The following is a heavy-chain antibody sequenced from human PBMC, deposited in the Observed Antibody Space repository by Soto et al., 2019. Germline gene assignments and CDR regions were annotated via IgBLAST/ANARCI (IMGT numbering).Heavy chain of an antibody. J-gene: IGHJ6*02. V-gene: IGHV1-18*01. CDR2: ISAYNGNT. CDR3: ARDSPPYYDLFTGYPMTKGYGMDF. CDR1: GYTFTSYG. D-gene: IGHD3-9*01. Sequence: ASVKVSCKASGYTFTSYGISWVRQAPGQGLEWMGWISAYNGNTNYAQKLQGRGTMTTDRSTSTADMELRSLRSDDTAVYYCARDSPPYYDLFTGYPMTKGYGMDFWGQGTTVTVS.